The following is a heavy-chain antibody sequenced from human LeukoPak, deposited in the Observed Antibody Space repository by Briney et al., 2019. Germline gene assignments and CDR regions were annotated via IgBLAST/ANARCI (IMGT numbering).Heavy chain of an antibody. J-gene: IGHJ4*02. Sequence: GGSLRLSCAASGFTFSSYAMSWVRQAPGKGLEWVSAISGSGGSTYYADSVKGRFTISRDNSKNTLYLEMNSLRAEDTAVYYCAKKSSAIVVVTAYWGQGTLVTVSS. CDR3: AKKSSAIVVVTAY. CDR2: ISGSGGST. CDR1: GFTFSSYA. D-gene: IGHD3-22*01. V-gene: IGHV3-23*01.